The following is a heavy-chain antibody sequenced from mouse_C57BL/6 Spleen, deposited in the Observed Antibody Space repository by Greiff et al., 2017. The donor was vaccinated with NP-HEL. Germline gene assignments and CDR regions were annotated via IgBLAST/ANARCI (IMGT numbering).Heavy chain of an antibody. D-gene: IGHD3-1*01. CDR1: GYAFSSSW. CDR2: IYPGDGDT. J-gene: IGHJ3*01. CDR3: ARERHSAWFAY. Sequence: QVQLQQSGPELVKPGASVKISCKASGYAFSSSWMNWVKQRPGKGLEWIGRIYPGDGDTNYNGKFKGKATLTADKSSSTAYMQLSSLTSEDSAVYCCARERHSAWFAYWGQGTLVTVSA. V-gene: IGHV1-82*01.